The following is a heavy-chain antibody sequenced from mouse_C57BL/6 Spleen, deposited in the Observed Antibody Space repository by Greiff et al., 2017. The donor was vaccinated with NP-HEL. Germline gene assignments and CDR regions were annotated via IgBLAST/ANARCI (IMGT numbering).Heavy chain of an antibody. V-gene: IGHV1-74*01. CDR3: AIEGVRTTVVANAMDY. CDR2: IHPSDSDT. D-gene: IGHD1-1*01. Sequence: QVQLQQPGAELVKPGASVKVSCKASGYTFTSYWMHWVKQRPGQGLEWIGRIHPSDSDTNYNQKFKGKATLTVDKSSSTADMQLSSLRSEDSAVLYCAIEGVRTTVVANAMDYWGQGTSVTVSS. CDR1: GYTFTSYW. J-gene: IGHJ4*01.